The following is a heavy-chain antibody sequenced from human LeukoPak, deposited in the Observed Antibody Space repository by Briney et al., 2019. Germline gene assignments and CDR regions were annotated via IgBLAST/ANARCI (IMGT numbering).Heavy chain of an antibody. J-gene: IGHJ4*02. D-gene: IGHD3-10*01. CDR2: IRSKGYGGTI. Sequence: GGSLRLSCSASGFTFGDLAMSWVRQAPGKGLEWVGFIRSKGYGGTIEYAASVEGRFSLSRDDSKSFVYLQMSSLKTEDTAVYYCTRVRSGNDFDYWGQGTLVTVSS. V-gene: IGHV3-49*04. CDR3: TRVRSGNDFDY. CDR1: GFTFGDLA.